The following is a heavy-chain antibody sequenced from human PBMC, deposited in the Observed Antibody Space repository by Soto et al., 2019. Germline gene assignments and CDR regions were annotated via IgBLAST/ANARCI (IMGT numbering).Heavy chain of an antibody. CDR3: AKRSDYDILTHSIYYYYNGMDV. CDR2: ISYDGSNK. V-gene: IGHV3-30*18. D-gene: IGHD3-9*01. CDR1: GFTFSSYG. J-gene: IGHJ6*02. Sequence: GSLRLSCAASGFTFSSYGMHWVRQAPGKGLEWVAVISYDGSNKYYADSVKGRFTISRDNSKNTLYLQMNSRRAEDTAVYYWAKRSDYDILTHSIYYYYNGMDVWGQGTTVTVSS.